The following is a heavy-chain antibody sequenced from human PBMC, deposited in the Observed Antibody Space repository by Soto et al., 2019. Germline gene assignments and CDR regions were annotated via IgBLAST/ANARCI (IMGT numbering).Heavy chain of an antibody. J-gene: IGHJ3*02. V-gene: IGHV4-4*02. CDR1: SGSISSSNW. D-gene: IGHD3-10*01. Sequence: QVQLQESGPGLVKPSGTLSLTCAVSSGSISSSNWWSWVRQPPGKGLEWIGEIYHSGSTNYNPSRKRRVTIAVDKSQTQCSLKLSSVTAADTAVYYCARGYYGSGSYYNFGAFDIWGQGTMVTVSS. CDR2: IYHSGST. CDR3: ARGYYGSGSYYNFGAFDI.